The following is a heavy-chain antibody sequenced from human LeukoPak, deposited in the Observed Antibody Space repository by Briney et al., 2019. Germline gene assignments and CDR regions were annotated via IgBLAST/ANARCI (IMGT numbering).Heavy chain of an antibody. Sequence: PGASLRLSCAASGFTFSSYWMHWVRQAPGKGLVWVSRINSDGYSTTYADSVKGRFSISRDNAKNTLYLQMNSLRAEDTAVYYCARARGRTSEPYYFDYWGQGILVIVSS. CDR2: INSDGYST. CDR1: GFTFSSYW. D-gene: IGHD3-10*01. J-gene: IGHJ4*02. V-gene: IGHV3-74*01. CDR3: ARARGRTSEPYYFDY.